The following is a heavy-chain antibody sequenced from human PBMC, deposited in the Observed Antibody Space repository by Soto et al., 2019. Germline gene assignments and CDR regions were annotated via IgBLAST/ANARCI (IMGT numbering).Heavy chain of an antibody. Sequence: PGGSLRLSCAASGFTVSSNYMSWVRQAPGKWLEWVSVIYSGGSTYYADSVKGRFTISRDNSKNTLYLQMNSLRAEDTAVYYCARAVVSSGYFGYFDYWGQGTLVTVSS. V-gene: IGHV3-53*01. J-gene: IGHJ4*02. CDR3: ARAVVSSGYFGYFDY. D-gene: IGHD3-22*01. CDR2: IYSGGST. CDR1: GFTVSSNY.